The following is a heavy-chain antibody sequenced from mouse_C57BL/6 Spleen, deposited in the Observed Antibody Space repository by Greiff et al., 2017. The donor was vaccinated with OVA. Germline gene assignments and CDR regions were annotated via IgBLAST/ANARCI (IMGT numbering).Heavy chain of an antibody. CDR2: INYDGSST. V-gene: IGHV5-16*01. CDR1: GFTFSDYY. J-gene: IGHJ1*03. D-gene: IGHD1-1*01. CDR3: ARDPPYGSSYEWYFDV. Sequence: DVQLVESEGGLVQPGSSMKLSCTASGFTFSDYYMAWVRQVPEKGLEWVANINYDGSSTYYLDSLKSRFIISRDNAKNILYLQMSSLKSEDTATYYCARDPPYGSSYEWYFDVWGTGTTVTVSS.